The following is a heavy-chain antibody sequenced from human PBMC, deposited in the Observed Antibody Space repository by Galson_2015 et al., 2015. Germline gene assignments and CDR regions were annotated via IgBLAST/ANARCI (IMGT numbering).Heavy chain of an antibody. Sequence: SLRLSCAASGFTLSSYVMHWVRQAPGKGLEWVSYISTSSSTIYYADSVKGRFTISRDNAKNSLYLQMNSLRDEDTAVYYCARDIWAVAGILYYYYGMDVWGQGTTVTVSS. J-gene: IGHJ6*02. CDR3: ARDIWAVAGILYYYYGMDV. D-gene: IGHD6-19*01. CDR2: ISTSSSTI. V-gene: IGHV3-48*02. CDR1: GFTLSSYV.